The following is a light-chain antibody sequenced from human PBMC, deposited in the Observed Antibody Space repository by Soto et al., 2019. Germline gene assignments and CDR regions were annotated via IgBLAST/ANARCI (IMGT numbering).Light chain of an antibody. CDR3: QQLTAWPPQWT. V-gene: IGKV3-11*01. CDR2: DAS. CDR1: QSISSY. J-gene: IGKJ1*01. Sequence: EVVLTQSPDTLSLPPGERATLSCRPSQSISSYLAWYQQKPGQAPRLLIYDASSRATGIPARFSGSGSGTDFTLTISSLEPEDFAVYYCQQLTAWPPQWTFGQGTKVDIK.